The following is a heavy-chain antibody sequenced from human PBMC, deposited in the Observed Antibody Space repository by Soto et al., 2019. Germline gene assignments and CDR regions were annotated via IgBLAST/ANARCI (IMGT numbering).Heavy chain of an antibody. D-gene: IGHD5-12*01. CDR2: IKQDGSEK. CDR1: GLTFSSYG. J-gene: IGHJ4*02. V-gene: IGHV3-7*05. CDR3: ARVAAERWLLYSFDY. Sequence: PAGSLRLSCAAFGLTFSSYGMRWVRQAPGKGLEWVANIKQDGSEKYYVDSVKGRFTISRDNAKNSLYLQMNSLRAEDTAVYYCARVAAERWLLYSFDYWGQGTLVTVS.